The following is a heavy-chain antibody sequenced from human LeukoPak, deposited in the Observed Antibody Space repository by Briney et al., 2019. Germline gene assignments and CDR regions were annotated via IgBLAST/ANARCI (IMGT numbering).Heavy chain of an antibody. CDR2: ISSSSSTI. CDR1: GFTFSSYS. V-gene: IGHV3-48*01. Sequence: GGSLRLSCAASGFTFSSYSMNWVRQAPGKGLEWVSHISSSSSTIYYADSVKGRFTISRDNAKNSLYLQMNSLRAEDTAVYYCARAGFTFSDYFGSFFNYWGQGTLVTVSS. J-gene: IGHJ4*02. D-gene: IGHD3-10*01. CDR3: ARAGFTFSDYFGSFFNY.